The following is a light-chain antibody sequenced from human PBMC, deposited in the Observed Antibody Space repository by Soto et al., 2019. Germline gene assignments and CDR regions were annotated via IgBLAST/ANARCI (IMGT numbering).Light chain of an antibody. CDR3: QQSNNYPWT. CDR2: EAS. V-gene: IGKV1-5*03. J-gene: IGKJ1*01. Sequence: DIQMTQSPSTLSASVGDRVTITCRASQSISSWLAWYQQKPGKAPKLLIYEASNLESGVPPRFSGSGSGTEFTLTISSLQPDDFATYYCQQSNNYPWTFGQGTKVEIK. CDR1: QSISSW.